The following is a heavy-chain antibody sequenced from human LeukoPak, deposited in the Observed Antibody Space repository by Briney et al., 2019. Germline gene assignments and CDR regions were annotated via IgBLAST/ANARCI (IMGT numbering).Heavy chain of an antibody. Sequence: PSETLSLTCTVSGGSISSGSYYWSWIRQPAGKGLEWIGRIYTSGSTNYNPSLKSRVTISVDTSKNQFSLKLSSVTAADTAVYYCARLPGSDSSGYWLGAFDIWGQGTMVTVSS. V-gene: IGHV4-61*02. CDR3: ARLPGSDSSGYWLGAFDI. CDR2: IYTSGST. D-gene: IGHD3-22*01. J-gene: IGHJ3*02. CDR1: GGSISSGSYY.